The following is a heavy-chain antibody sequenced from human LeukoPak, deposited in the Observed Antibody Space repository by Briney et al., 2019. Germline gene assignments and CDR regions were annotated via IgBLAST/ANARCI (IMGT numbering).Heavy chain of an antibody. CDR1: GGTFSSYA. Sequence: GASVKVSCKASGGTFSSYAISWVRQAPGQGLDWMGVIIPIFGTANYAKKFQGRVKITADESTSTAYMELSSLRSEDTAVYYCARDGQGRDGYNWGQGTLVTVSS. CDR2: IIPIFGTA. V-gene: IGHV1-69*13. J-gene: IGHJ4*02. D-gene: IGHD5-24*01. CDR3: ARDGQGRDGYN.